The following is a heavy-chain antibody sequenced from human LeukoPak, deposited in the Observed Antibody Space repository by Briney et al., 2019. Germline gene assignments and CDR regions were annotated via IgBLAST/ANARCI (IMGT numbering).Heavy chain of an antibody. J-gene: IGHJ4*02. V-gene: IGHV3-48*01. Sequence: GGSLRLSCAASGFTFNTYTMNWVRQAPGKGLEWVSYISGSSGIIDYADSVRGRFTISRDNAKNSLYLQMNSLRAEDTAVYYCARGEDGYIDYWGQGTLVTVSS. D-gene: IGHD5-24*01. CDR3: ARGEDGYIDY. CDR1: GFTFNTYT. CDR2: ISGSSGII.